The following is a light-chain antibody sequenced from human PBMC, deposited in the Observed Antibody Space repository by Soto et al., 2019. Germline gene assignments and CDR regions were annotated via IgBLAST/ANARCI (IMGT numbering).Light chain of an antibody. V-gene: IGKV3-20*01. J-gene: IGKJ1*01. CDR3: QQYGSSPPWT. CDR2: GAS. CDR1: QSVSSSY. Sequence: EVVLTQSPVTLSLSPGERVTLSCRASQSVSSSYLAWYQQKPGQAPRLLIYGASSRATGIPDRFSGSGSGTDFTLTISRLEPEDFAVYYCQQYGSSPPWTFGQGTKV.